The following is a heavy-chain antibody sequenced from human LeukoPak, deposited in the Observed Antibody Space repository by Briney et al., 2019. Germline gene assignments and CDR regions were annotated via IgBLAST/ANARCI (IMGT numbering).Heavy chain of an antibody. CDR2: IYPVDSDT. J-gene: IGHJ4*02. CDR3: AKSLLKGGGYFDY. D-gene: IGHD3-16*01. CDR1: GSIFTSYW. V-gene: IGHV5-51*01. Sequence: GASLQISCQGSGSIFTSYWIGWVRHLPGKGLEWMGIIYPVDSDTRYSPSFQGQFTISADKSIRTPSLQWISLNASDTAMYYCAKSLLKGGGYFDYWGQGTLVTVSS.